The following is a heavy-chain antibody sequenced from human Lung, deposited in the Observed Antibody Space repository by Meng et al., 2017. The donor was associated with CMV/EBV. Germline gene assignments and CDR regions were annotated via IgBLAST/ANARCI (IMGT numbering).Heavy chain of an antibody. CDR1: GYTFTSYY. CDR3: ARDSSEYHTNWFDP. CDR2: INPSGGST. D-gene: IGHD2-2*01. Sequence: QVQLVQSGAAVRKPXXSVMAXCKASGYTFTSYYMHWVRPAPGQGLEWMGIINPSGGSTSYAQKFQGRVTMTRDTSTSTVYMELSSLRSEDTAVYYCARDSSEYHTNWFDPWGQGTLGTVSS. J-gene: IGHJ5*02. V-gene: IGHV1-46*01.